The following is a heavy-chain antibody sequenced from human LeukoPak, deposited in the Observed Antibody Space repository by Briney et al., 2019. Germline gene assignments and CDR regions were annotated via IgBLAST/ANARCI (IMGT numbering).Heavy chain of an antibody. V-gene: IGHV4-4*07. J-gene: IGHJ6*03. CDR2: IYTSGST. CDR1: GGSISSYY. Sequence: SETLSLTCTVSGGSISSYYWSWIRQPAGKGLELIGRIYTSGSTNYNPSLKSRVTMSVDTSKNQFSLKLSSVTAADTSVYYCARDRGAHLYYYYYMDVWGKGTTVTVSS. CDR3: ARDRGAHLYYYYYMDV. D-gene: IGHD3-10*01.